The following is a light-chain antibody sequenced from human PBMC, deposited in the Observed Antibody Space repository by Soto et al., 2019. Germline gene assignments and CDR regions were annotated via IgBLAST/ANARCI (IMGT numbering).Light chain of an antibody. CDR2: GAS. V-gene: IGKV3-20*01. J-gene: IGKJ5*01. Sequence: EIVLTQSPGTLSLSPGERATLSCRASQSVSSYLAWYQQKPGQAPRLLIYGASSRATGIPDRFSGSGAGTDFTLTISRLGPEDFAVYYCQRYGSSPIPFGQGTRLEIK. CDR3: QRYGSSPIP. CDR1: QSVSSY.